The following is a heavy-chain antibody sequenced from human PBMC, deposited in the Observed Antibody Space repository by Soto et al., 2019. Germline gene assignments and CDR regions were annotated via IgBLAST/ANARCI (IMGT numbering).Heavy chain of an antibody. D-gene: IGHD4-4*01. CDR1: GYTFTSYA. J-gene: IGHJ6*02. Sequence: QVQLVQSGAEVKKPGPSVKVSCKASGYTFTSYAMHWVRQAPGQRLEWMGWINAGNGNTKYSQKFQGRVTITRDTSDSTAYTELSSLRSEDTAVYYCASSYSNYALIDYYYYGMDVWGQGTTVTVSS. CDR3: ASSYSNYALIDYYYYGMDV. CDR2: INAGNGNT. V-gene: IGHV1-3*01.